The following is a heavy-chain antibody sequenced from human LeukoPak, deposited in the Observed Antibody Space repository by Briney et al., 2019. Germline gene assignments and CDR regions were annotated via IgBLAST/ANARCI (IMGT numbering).Heavy chain of an antibody. CDR1: GFTFNDYA. CDR3: AKGSRWQWLFDY. V-gene: IGHV3-9*01. Sequence: PGRSLTLSCAASGFTFNDYAMHWVRHAPGKGLEWVSGISWNSGSIGYADSVKGRFTISRDNAKNSLYLQMNSLRADATALYYFAKGSRWQWLFDYWGQGTLVTVSS. CDR2: ISWNSGSI. D-gene: IGHD6-19*01. J-gene: IGHJ4*02.